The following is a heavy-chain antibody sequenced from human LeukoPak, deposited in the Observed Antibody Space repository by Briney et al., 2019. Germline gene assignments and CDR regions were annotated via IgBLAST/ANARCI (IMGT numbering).Heavy chain of an antibody. J-gene: IGHJ3*02. V-gene: IGHV4-34*01. CDR1: GGSFSGYY. D-gene: IGHD5-12*01. CDR3: ARVAIEGRDRHNALDI. Sequence: SETLSLTCAVYGGSFSGYYWSWIRQPPGKGLEWIGEINHSGSTNYNPSLKSRVTISVDTSKNQFSLKLSSVTAADTAVYYCARVAIEGRDRHNALDIWGQGTMVTVSS. CDR2: INHSGST.